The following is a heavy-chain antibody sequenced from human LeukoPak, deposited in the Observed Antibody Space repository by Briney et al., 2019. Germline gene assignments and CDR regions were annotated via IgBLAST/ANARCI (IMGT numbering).Heavy chain of an antibody. J-gene: IGHJ4*02. CDR2: IIPIFGTA. D-gene: IGHD3-9*01. Sequence: SVKVSCKASGDTFSSYAISWVRQAPGQGLEWMGGIIPIFGTANYAQKFQGRVTITTDESTSTAYMELSSLRSEDTAVYYCARSQLTGDTFDYWGQGTLVTVSS. CDR1: GDTFSSYA. V-gene: IGHV1-69*05. CDR3: ARSQLTGDTFDY.